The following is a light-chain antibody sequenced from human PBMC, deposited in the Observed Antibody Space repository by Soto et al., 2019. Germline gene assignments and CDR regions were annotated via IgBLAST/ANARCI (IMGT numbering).Light chain of an antibody. J-gene: IGLJ1*01. V-gene: IGLV1-51*02. CDR2: ENN. CDR1: SSNIGNNY. CDR3: GTWDSSLSAHV. Sequence: QSVLTQPPSVSAAPGQTVTISCFGSSSNIGNNYVSWYQQLPGTAPKLLIYENNKRPSGIPDRFSGSKSGTSATLGITGLQTGDEADYYCGTWDSSLSAHVFATGTKLTVL.